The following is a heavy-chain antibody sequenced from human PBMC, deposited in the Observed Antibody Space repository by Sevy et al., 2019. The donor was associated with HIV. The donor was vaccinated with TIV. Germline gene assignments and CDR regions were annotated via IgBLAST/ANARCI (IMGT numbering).Heavy chain of an antibody. CDR3: AREGCTKPHDY. V-gene: IGHV3-23*01. J-gene: IGHJ4*02. D-gene: IGHD2-8*01. CDR1: GFTFSKYS. CDR2: LSFGCGEI. Sequence: GGSLRLSCAASGFTFSKYSMSWVRQPPGKGLEWVSTLSFGCGEINYADSVKGRFTIARDNSKSSVYLQMNDLRPEDTAVYYCAREGCTKPHDYWGQGTLVTVSS.